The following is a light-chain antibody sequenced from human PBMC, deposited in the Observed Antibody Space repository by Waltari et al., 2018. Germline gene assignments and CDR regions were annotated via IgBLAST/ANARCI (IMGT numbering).Light chain of an antibody. V-gene: IGKV1-5*03. CDR3: QQYNSYT. CDR1: QGVSDW. J-gene: IGKJ2*01. CDR2: KAS. Sequence: DIKMTQSPSTLSASVGDRVTITCRASQGVSDWLAWYQQKPGKAPKLLIYKASTLESGVPSRFSGSGSGTEFTLTINSLQPDDFATYYCQQYNSYTFGQGTKLESK.